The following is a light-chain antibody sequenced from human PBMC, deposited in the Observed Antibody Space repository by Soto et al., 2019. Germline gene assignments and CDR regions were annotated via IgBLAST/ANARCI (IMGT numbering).Light chain of an antibody. V-gene: IGKV1-5*01. CDR2: DAS. CDR3: QQYNSYSWT. J-gene: IGKJ1*01. Sequence: DIQMTQSPSTLSASVGDRVTITCRASQSISYRFAWYQQKPGKAPKLLIYDASSLESGVPSTFSGSGSGTEFTLTITSLQPDDFATYYCQQYNSYSWTFGQGTKVDIK. CDR1: QSISYR.